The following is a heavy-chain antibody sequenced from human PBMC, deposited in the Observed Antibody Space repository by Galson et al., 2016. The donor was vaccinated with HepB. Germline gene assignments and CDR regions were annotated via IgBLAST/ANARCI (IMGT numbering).Heavy chain of an antibody. CDR3: ARERLPGADGSGCYLFDF. CDR2: ISYDGLSK. CDR1: GFTLTRHP. V-gene: IGHV3-30*04. D-gene: IGHD3-10*01. J-gene: IGHJ4*02. Sequence: SLRLSCAASGFTLTRHPMHWVRLAPGKGLEFVAVISYDGLSKYYADSVKGRFTISRDTSKNTLSLQMNSLRGDDTAVYYCARERLPGADGSGCYLFDFWGQGTLVTVSS.